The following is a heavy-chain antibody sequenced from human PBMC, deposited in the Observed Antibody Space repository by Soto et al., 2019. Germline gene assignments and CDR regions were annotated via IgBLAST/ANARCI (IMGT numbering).Heavy chain of an antibody. CDR2: IIPNFGTA. J-gene: IGHJ4*02. D-gene: IGHD1-7*01. CDR3: ARGNINWNYPRY. Sequence: QVQLVQSGAEVKKPGSSVKVSCKASGGTFSSYAISWVRQAPGQGLEWRGGIIPNFGTANYAQKFPGRVTINADKSTSNAYMELSSLRSEDTAVYYCARGNINWNYPRYWGQGTLVTVSS. V-gene: IGHV1-69*06. CDR1: GGTFSSYA.